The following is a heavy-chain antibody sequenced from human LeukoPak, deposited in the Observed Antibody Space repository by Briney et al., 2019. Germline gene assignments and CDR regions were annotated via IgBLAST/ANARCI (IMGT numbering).Heavy chain of an antibody. J-gene: IGHJ5*02. Sequence: GGSLRLSCAASGFTFRDYTMNWVRQAPGKGLEWVSYISSSSSTIYYADSVKGRFTISRDNAKNSLYLQMNSLRAEDTAVYYCASSLKGWFDPWGQGTLVTVSS. CDR2: ISSSSSTI. CDR1: GFTFRDYT. CDR3: ASSLKGWFDP. V-gene: IGHV3-48*01.